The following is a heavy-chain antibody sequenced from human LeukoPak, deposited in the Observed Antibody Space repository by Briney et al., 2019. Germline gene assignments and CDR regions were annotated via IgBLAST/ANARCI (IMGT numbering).Heavy chain of an antibody. CDR3: GKTTAGYSSGRFPGWPVDY. V-gene: IGHV3-23*01. D-gene: IGHD6-19*01. CDR2: IFGSGGSA. Sequence: GSLRLSCAASGFTFNSYAMYWVRQAPGKGLEWISGIFGSGGSAHYADSVKGRFTISRDNSKNTLYLQMNSLRAEDTAVYYCGKTTAGYSSGRFPGWPVDYWGQGTLVTVSS. J-gene: IGHJ4*02. CDR1: GFTFNSYA.